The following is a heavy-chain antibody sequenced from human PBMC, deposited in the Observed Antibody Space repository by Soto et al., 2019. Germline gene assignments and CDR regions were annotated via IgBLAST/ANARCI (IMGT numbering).Heavy chain of an antibody. CDR2: IKSDESTT. J-gene: IGHJ4*02. D-gene: IGHD3-10*01. Sequence: EVQLVESGGGLVQPGGSLRLSCAASGVIFSDYWIHWVRQAPGKGLVWVSRIKSDESTTNYADSVWGRLTISRDNAKNKVYLQMNSLRVEDTAVYYCARGARNYYYFDYWGQGTLVTVSS. CDR1: GVIFSDYW. CDR3: ARGARNYYYFDY. V-gene: IGHV3-74*01.